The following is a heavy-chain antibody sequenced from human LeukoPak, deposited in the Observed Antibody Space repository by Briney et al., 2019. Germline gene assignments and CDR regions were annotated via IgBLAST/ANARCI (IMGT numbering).Heavy chain of an antibody. CDR2: ISSSGSTI. V-gene: IGHV3-48*03. CDR3: ARDGRQQLTNAFDI. CDR1: GFTFSSYE. D-gene: IGHD6-13*01. J-gene: IGHJ3*02. Sequence: GGSLRLSCAASGFTFSSYEMNWVRQAPGKGLEWVSYISSSGSTIYYADSVKGRFTISRDNAKNSLYLQMNSLRAEDTAVYYCARDGRQQLTNAFDIWGQGTMVTVSS.